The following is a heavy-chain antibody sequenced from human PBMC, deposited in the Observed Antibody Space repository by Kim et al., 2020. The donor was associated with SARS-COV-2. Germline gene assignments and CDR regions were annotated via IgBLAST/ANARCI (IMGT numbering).Heavy chain of an antibody. J-gene: IGHJ4*02. V-gene: IGHV3-11*01. CDR2: ISSGGSI. CDR3: ATTHSSASLYYFDY. D-gene: IGHD2-15*01. Sequence: GGSLRLSCAASGFTFSDYYMTWVRQAPGKGLEWVSFISSGGSIYYADSVKGRFTISRDNAKDSLYLQMNGLRAEDTAVYYCATTHSSASLYYFDYWGPGT. CDR1: GFTFSDYY.